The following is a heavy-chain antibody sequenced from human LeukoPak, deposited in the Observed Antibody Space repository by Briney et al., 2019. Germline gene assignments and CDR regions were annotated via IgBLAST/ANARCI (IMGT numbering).Heavy chain of an antibody. J-gene: IGHJ4*02. CDR1: GYRFTSYW. CDR2: IYPSDSDA. V-gene: IGHV5-51*01. Sequence: GESLKISCKASGYRFTSYWIGWVRQMPGKGLEWVGIIYPSDSDARYSPSFQGQVTISADKSINTAYLQWSSLKASDTAMYYCARRTDSLVYFDYWGQGTLVTVSS. D-gene: IGHD5-18*01. CDR3: ARRTDSLVYFDY.